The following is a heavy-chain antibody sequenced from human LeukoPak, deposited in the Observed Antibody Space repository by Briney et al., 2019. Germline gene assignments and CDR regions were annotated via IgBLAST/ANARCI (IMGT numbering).Heavy chain of an antibody. Sequence: SETLSLTCTVSGGSISNSSYYWGWIRQPPGKGLEWIVSMYYSGTTYYTPSLKLRATISVDTSKNQFSLQLISVTAADTAVYYCARHGRMGTINPSYWGQGTLVTVSS. J-gene: IGHJ4*02. CDR3: ARHGRMGTINPSY. V-gene: IGHV4-39*01. CDR1: GGSISNSSYY. CDR2: MYYSGTT. D-gene: IGHD5-24*01.